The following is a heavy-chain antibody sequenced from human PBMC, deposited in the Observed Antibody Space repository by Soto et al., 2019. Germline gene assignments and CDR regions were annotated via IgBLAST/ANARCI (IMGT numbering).Heavy chain of an antibody. CDR2: ISGSGVST. D-gene: IGHD2-15*01. CDR1: GFTFSSYA. CDR3: AKNPPFLPYCRGGSCYTAY. Sequence: EVQLLESGGGLVQPGGSLRLSCAASGFTFSSYAMSWFRQPPGKGLEWVSAISGSGVSTYYADSVQGRFTISRDDSKNTMYLQMNSLRDEDTAVYYCAKNPPFLPYCRGGSCYTAYWGQGTLVTVSS. J-gene: IGHJ4*02. V-gene: IGHV3-23*01.